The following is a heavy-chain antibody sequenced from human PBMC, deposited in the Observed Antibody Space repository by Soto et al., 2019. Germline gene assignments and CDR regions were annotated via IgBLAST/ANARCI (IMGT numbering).Heavy chain of an antibody. D-gene: IGHD3-22*01. CDR2: IYPADSDI. CDR3: SRGAYYDSSGFVADI. Sequence: PGESLKISCDASGSTFSDTWIAWVRQLPGKGLEWMGIIYPADSDIRYSPSFQVHVTISAEKSLSAAYLHWSALKASDTAIYYCSRGAYYDSSGFVADIWGTGTSVTVSS. J-gene: IGHJ6*04. CDR1: GSTFSDTW. V-gene: IGHV5-51*01.